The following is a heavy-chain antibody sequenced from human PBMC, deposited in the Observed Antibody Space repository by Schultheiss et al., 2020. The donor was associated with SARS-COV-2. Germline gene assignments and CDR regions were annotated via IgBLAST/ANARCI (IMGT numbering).Heavy chain of an antibody. D-gene: IGHD2-2*01. CDR1: GGSFSGYY. V-gene: IGHV4-34*01. CDR2: INHSGST. J-gene: IGHJ6*02. CDR3: ARASGYCSSTSCSTPYYGMDV. Sequence: SETLSLTCAVYGGSFSGYYWSWIRQPPGKGLEWIGEINHSGSTNYNPSLKSRVTISVDTSKNQFSLKLSSVTAADTAVYYCARASGYCSSTSCSTPYYGMDVWGQGTTVTVSS.